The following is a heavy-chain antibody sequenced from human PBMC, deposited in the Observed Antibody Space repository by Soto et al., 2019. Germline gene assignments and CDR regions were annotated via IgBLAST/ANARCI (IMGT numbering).Heavy chain of an antibody. D-gene: IGHD1-26*01. CDR1: GFTFSSYE. Sequence: GGSLRLSCAASGFTFSSYEMNWVRQAPGKGLEWVSYISSSGSTIYYADSVKGRFTISRDNAKNSLYLQMNSLRAEDTAVYYCARPRSGSYVGYFDYWGQGTLVTVSS. V-gene: IGHV3-48*03. CDR2: ISSSGSTI. J-gene: IGHJ4*02. CDR3: ARPRSGSYVGYFDY.